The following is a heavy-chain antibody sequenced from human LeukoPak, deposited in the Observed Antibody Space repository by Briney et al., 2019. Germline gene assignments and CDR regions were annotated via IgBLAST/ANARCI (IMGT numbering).Heavy chain of an antibody. CDR3: ARGRRTGTTDY. Sequence: SETLSLTCTVSGGSISSSSYYWGWIRQPPGKGLEWIGYIYYSGSTNYNPSLKSRVTISVDTSKNQFSLKLSSVTAADTAVYYCARGRRTGTTDYWGQGTLVTVSS. J-gene: IGHJ4*02. V-gene: IGHV4-61*05. D-gene: IGHD1-7*01. CDR2: IYYSGST. CDR1: GGSISSSSYY.